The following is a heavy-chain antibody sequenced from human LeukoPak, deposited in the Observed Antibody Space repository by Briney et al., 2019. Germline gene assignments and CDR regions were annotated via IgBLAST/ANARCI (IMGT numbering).Heavy chain of an antibody. J-gene: IGHJ4*02. CDR3: ARGGLSRATPGY. D-gene: IGHD6-13*01. CDR2: ISDVGSNE. CDR1: GCPFNIYA. Sequence: PGRSLRLPCAASGCPFNIYAMHWVRQAPGKGREWVAVISDVGSNEYYADSVKGRFTISRDNSKKTLCLQAYNLRAEPTTVDHGARGGLSRATPGYWGPGALVTVSP. V-gene: IGHV3-30-3*01.